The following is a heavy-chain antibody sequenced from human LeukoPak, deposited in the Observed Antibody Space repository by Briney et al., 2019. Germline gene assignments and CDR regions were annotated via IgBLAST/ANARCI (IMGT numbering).Heavy chain of an antibody. Sequence: PGGSLRLSCVASGFTFRDYEMNWVRQAPGKGLEWTSYISSSGGVIHYADSVRGRFTISRDNAKNSLYLQMNSLRVEDTALYYCARDSSLADGDYYGMNVWGQGTTVTVFS. J-gene: IGHJ6*02. D-gene: IGHD6-6*01. CDR3: ARDSSLADGDYYGMNV. CDR2: ISSSGGVI. CDR1: GFTFRDYE. V-gene: IGHV3-48*03.